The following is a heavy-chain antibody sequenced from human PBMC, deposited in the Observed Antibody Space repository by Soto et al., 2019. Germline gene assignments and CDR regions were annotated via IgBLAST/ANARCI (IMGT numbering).Heavy chain of an antibody. CDR3: ARGSAAAGLHYYYYYGMDV. D-gene: IGHD6-13*01. Sequence: ASVKVSCKASGYTFTSYYMRWVRQAPGQGLEWMGIINPSGGSTSYAQKFQGRVTMTRDTSTSTVYMELSSLRSEDTAVYYCARGSAAAGLHYYYYYGMDVWGQGTTVTVS. J-gene: IGHJ6*02. V-gene: IGHV1-46*01. CDR2: INPSGGST. CDR1: GYTFTSYY.